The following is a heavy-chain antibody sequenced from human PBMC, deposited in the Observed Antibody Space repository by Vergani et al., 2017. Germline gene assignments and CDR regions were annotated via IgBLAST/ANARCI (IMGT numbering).Heavy chain of an antibody. Sequence: ELQLVESGGGLVQPGGSLRLSCAASSFSVSSLYMTWVRQAPGKGLEWVSTINIGGRTSYADSVKGRLTLTRDDSKNTLHLQMNSLRPEDTAVYYCARGMTTETTDLDGFDIWGQGTMVSVSS. J-gene: IGHJ3*02. V-gene: IGHV3-66*02. CDR1: SFSVSSLY. CDR2: INIGGRT. CDR3: ARGMTTETTDLDGFDI. D-gene: IGHD4-17*01.